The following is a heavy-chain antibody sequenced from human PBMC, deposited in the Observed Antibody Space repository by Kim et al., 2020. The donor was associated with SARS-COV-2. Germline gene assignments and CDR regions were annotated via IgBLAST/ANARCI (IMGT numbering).Heavy chain of an antibody. Sequence: SETLSLTCTVSGGSISSSSYYWGWIRQPPGKGLEWIGSIYYSGSTYYNPSLKSRVTISVDTSKNQFSLKLSSVTAADTAGYYCARLQGWIQLWYFDYWG. V-gene: IGHV4-39*01. CDR3: ARLQGWIQLWYFDY. CDR1: GGSISSSSYY. D-gene: IGHD5-18*01. CDR2: IYYSGST. J-gene: IGHJ4*01.